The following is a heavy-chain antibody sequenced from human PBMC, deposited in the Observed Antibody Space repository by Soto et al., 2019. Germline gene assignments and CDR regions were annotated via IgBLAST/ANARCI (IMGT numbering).Heavy chain of an antibody. V-gene: IGHV4-30-2*01. D-gene: IGHD2-2*02. CDR1: GGSISSGGYS. J-gene: IGHJ6*02. CDR3: ARQMMTGRYPVYYYYGMDV. Sequence: SETLSLTCAVSGGSISSGGYSWGWIRQPPGKGLEWIGYIYHSGSTYYNPSLKSRVTISVDTSKNQFSLKLSSVTAADTAVYYCARQMMTGRYPVYYYYGMDVWGQGTTVTVSS. CDR2: IYHSGST.